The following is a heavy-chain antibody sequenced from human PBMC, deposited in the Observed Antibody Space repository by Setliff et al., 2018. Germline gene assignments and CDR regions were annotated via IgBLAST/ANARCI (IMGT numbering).Heavy chain of an antibody. CDR2: IKQDGREK. J-gene: IGHJ6*02. Sequence: PGGSLRLSCAASGFTFSSYWMSWVRQAPGKGLEWVANIKQDGREKYYVDSVKGRFTISRDNAKNSVYLQMNSLRAEDTAVYYCANTPQISYFYGMDVWGQGTTVTVS. V-gene: IGHV3-7*03. D-gene: IGHD2-15*01. CDR1: GFTFSSYW. CDR3: ANTPQISYFYGMDV.